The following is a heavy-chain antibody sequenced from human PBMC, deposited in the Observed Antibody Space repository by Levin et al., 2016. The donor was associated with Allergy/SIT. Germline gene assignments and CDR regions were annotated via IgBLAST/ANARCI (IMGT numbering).Heavy chain of an antibody. V-gene: IGHV3-15*05. J-gene: IGHJ6*02. Sequence: GESLKISCAASGFTFSSYAMHWVRQAPGKGLEWVGRIKNKIDGGTTDYAAPVKGRFTISRDDSENTLYLQMNSLKIEDTALYYCNTDVHYGSGIPADHSLDVWGQGTTVTVSS. D-gene: IGHD3-10*01. CDR3: NTDVHYGSGIPADHSLDV. CDR1: GFTFSSYA. CDR2: IKNKIDGGTT.